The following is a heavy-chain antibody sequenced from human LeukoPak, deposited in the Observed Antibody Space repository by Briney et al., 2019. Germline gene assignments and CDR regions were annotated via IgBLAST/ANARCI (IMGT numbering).Heavy chain of an antibody. CDR2: IIPIFGTA. Sequence: SVKVSCKASGGTFSSYAISWVRQAPGQGLEWMGGIIPIFGTANYAQKFQGRVTITADESTSTAYMELSSLRSEDTAVYYCASCSSGYKFGDYWGQGTLVTVSS. CDR3: ASCSSGYKFGDY. J-gene: IGHJ4*02. V-gene: IGHV1-69*13. CDR1: GGTFSSYA. D-gene: IGHD3-22*01.